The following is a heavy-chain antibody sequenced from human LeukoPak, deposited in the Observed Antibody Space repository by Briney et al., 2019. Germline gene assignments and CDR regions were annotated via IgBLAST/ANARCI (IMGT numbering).Heavy chain of an antibody. Sequence: SQTLSLTCAVSGGSISSGGYSGSWIRQPPGKGLEWIGYIYHSGSTYYNPSLKSRVTISVDRSKNQFSLKLSSVTAADTAVYYCARGITYYYDSSGYQRGYWFDPWGQGTLVTVSS. CDR1: GGSISSGGYS. J-gene: IGHJ5*02. CDR3: ARGITYYYDSSGYQRGYWFDP. V-gene: IGHV4-30-2*01. CDR2: IYHSGST. D-gene: IGHD3-22*01.